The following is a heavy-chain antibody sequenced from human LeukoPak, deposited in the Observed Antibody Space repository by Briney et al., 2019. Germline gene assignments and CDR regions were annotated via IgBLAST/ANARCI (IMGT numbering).Heavy chain of an antibody. CDR1: GFIFSDCA. CDR2: ISYNGGGT. CDR3: ARGGRSNWSGFDY. Sequence: GGSLRLSCAASGFIFSDCAMHWVRQAPGKGLEHVSTISYNGGGTYYAASVRNRFTISRDNSRNMLYLQMGGLRVEDMAVYYCARGGRSNWSGFDYWGQGTLVTVSS. V-gene: IGHV3-64*02. J-gene: IGHJ4*02. D-gene: IGHD1-20*01.